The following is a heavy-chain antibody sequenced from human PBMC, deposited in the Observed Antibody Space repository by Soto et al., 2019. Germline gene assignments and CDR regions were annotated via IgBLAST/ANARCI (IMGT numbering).Heavy chain of an antibody. CDR3: ARVNADDHGWLPFAY. Sequence: QVHLVQSGAEVKKPGASVRVSCKASGYTFTTYDINWVRQATGQGLEWMGWMNPNSGNTGYAQKCQGRVTMPGDPSISTAYMGLSSLRSEDTAVYYCARVNADDHGWLPFAYWGQGTLVTVSS. CDR2: MNPNSGNT. D-gene: IGHD5-12*01. V-gene: IGHV1-8*01. CDR1: GYTFTTYD. J-gene: IGHJ4*02.